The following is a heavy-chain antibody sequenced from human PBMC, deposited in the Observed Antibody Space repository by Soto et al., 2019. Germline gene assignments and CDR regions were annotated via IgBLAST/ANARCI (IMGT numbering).Heavy chain of an antibody. CDR1: GFPFSTYG. CDR3: AKGVRETSWSEGY. D-gene: IGHD2-2*01. CDR2: ISNGGTIT. Sequence: EVQLLQSGGGLVQPGGSLRLSCSASGFPFSTYGMSWVRQAPGKGLEWVSSISNGGTITYYADSVKGRLPISRDNSKNTVYLQMDSLGADDTAVYYCAKGVRETSWSEGYWGQGTLVIVSS. J-gene: IGHJ4*02. V-gene: IGHV3-23*01.